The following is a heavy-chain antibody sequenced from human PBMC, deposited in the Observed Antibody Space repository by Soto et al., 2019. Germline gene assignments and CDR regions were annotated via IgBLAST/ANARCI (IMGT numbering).Heavy chain of an antibody. CDR2: IYYSGST. Sequence: QVQLQESGPGLVKPSETLSLTCTVSGGSISSYYWSWIRQPPGKGLEWIGYIYYSGSTNYNPSLKSRVTISVDTSKHQFSLKLSSVTAADTAVYYCARRVGCSGGSCYLGYFDYWGQGTLVTVSS. J-gene: IGHJ4*02. CDR3: ARRVGCSGGSCYLGYFDY. CDR1: GGSISSYY. D-gene: IGHD2-15*01. V-gene: IGHV4-59*08.